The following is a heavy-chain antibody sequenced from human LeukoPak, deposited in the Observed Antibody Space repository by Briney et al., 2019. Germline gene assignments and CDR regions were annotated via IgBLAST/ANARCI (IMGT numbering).Heavy chain of an antibody. Sequence: GGSLRLSCAASGSTFSSYSMNWVRQAPGKGLEWVSSISSSSSYIYYADSVKGRFTISRDNAKNSLYLQMNSLRAEDTAVYYCAGGELLWFGEFTSSFDYWGQGTLVTVSS. V-gene: IGHV3-21*01. CDR2: ISSSSSYI. J-gene: IGHJ4*02. CDR1: GSTFSSYS. D-gene: IGHD3-10*01. CDR3: AGGELLWFGEFTSSFDY.